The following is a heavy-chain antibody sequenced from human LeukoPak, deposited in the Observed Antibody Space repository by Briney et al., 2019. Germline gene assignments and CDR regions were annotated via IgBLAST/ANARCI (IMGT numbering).Heavy chain of an antibody. V-gene: IGHV1-69*13. CDR3: AKVLVGDDYGDYVFDY. CDR2: IIPIFGTA. Sequence: VASVKVSCKASGYTFTSYDINWVRQATGQGLEWMGGIIPIFGTANYAQKFQGRVTITADESTSTAYMELSSLRSEDTAVYYCAKVLVGDDYGDYVFDYWGQGTLVTVSS. D-gene: IGHD4-17*01. CDR1: GYTFTSYD. J-gene: IGHJ4*02.